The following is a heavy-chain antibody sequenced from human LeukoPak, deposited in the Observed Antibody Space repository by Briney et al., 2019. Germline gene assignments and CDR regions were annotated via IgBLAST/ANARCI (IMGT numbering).Heavy chain of an antibody. J-gene: IGHJ4*02. Sequence: PGGSLRLSCAASGFTLSSYGMHWVRQAPGKGLEWVAVIWYDGSNKYYADSVKGRCTISRDNSKNTLYLQMNSLRAEDTAVYYCARDRRSYGSGSYYPFYFDYWGQGTLVTVSS. V-gene: IGHV3-33*01. CDR2: IWYDGSNK. CDR3: ARDRRSYGSGSYYPFYFDY. CDR1: GFTLSSYG. D-gene: IGHD3-10*01.